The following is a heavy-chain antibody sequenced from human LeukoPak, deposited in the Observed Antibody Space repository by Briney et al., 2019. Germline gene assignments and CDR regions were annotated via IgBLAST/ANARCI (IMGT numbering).Heavy chain of an antibody. CDR3: ARDTDNWNDGNWFDL. CDR2: IIPIFGTA. Sequence: SVKVSCKASGGTFSSYAISWVRQAPGQGLEWMRGIIPIFGTANYAQKFQGRVTITADESTSTAYMELSSLRSEDTAVYYCARDTDNWNDGNWFDLWGQGTLVTVSS. V-gene: IGHV1-69*01. D-gene: IGHD1-1*01. J-gene: IGHJ5*02. CDR1: GGTFSSYA.